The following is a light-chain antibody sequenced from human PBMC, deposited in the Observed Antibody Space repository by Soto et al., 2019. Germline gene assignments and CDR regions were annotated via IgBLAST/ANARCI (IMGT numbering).Light chain of an antibody. CDR3: QQYNSYPYT. CDR1: QSISNW. J-gene: IGKJ2*01. Sequence: DIQMTQSPSTLSASVGDRVTITCRASQSISNWLAWYQQKPGKAPKVLSYKASSLQSGVPSRFSGSGSGTEFTLTISSVQPDDFATYCCQQYNSYPYTFGQGTKLEIK. CDR2: KAS. V-gene: IGKV1-5*03.